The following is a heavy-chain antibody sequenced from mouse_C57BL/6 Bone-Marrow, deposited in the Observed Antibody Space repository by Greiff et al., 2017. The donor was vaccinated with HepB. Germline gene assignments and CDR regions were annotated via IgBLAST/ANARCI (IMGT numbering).Heavy chain of an antibody. V-gene: IGHV5-4*01. D-gene: IGHD4-1*01. J-gene: IGHJ2*01. Sequence: EVQLVESGGGLVKPGGSLKLSCAASGFTFSSYAMSWVRQTPEKRLEWVATVSDGGSYTYYPDNVKGRFTISRDNAKNNLYLQMSHLKSEDTAMYYCARDGPLTHFDYWGQGTTLTVSS. CDR2: VSDGGSYT. CDR3: ARDGPLTHFDY. CDR1: GFTFSSYA.